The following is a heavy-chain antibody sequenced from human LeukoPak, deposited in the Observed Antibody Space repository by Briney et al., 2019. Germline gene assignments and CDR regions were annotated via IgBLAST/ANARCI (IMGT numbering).Heavy chain of an antibody. CDR1: GFSLSTSGVG. Sequence: SGPTLVNPTQTLTPTCTFSGFSLSTSGVGVGWIRQPPGKALEWLALIYWNDDKRYSPSLKSRLTITKDTSKNQVVLTMTNMDPVDTATYYCAHRPRTIFGVITSAFDPWGQGTLVTVSS. J-gene: IGHJ5*02. CDR3: AHRPRTIFGVITSAFDP. CDR2: IYWNDDK. D-gene: IGHD3-3*01. V-gene: IGHV2-5*01.